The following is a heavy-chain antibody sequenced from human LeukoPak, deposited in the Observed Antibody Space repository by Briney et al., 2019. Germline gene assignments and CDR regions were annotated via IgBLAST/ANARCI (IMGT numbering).Heavy chain of an antibody. CDR3: AKGSGWYRWFDP. D-gene: IGHD6-19*01. J-gene: IGHJ5*02. CDR2: LYYSGST. V-gene: IGHV4-39*07. Sequence: PSETLSLTCSVSGGSMSSSNYYWGWIRQPPGKGLEWIGSLYYSGSTYYNSSLKSRVSISVDTSKNQFSLKLSSVTAADTAVYYCAKGSGWYRWFDPWGQGTLVTVSS. CDR1: GGSMSSSNYY.